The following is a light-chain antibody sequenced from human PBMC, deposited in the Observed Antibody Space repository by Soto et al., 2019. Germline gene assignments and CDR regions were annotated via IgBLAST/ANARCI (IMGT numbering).Light chain of an antibody. Sequence: DIQMTHSLSALSASVLDVFTITFLASQSISSWLAWYQQKPGKAPKVLIYKASTLESGVPSRFSGSGSGTEFTLTSSRLKDDNFATYYCQQYNNYPWTFGEGTKVNIK. J-gene: IGKJ1*01. CDR1: QSISSW. CDR3: QQYNNYPWT. V-gene: IGKV1-5*03. CDR2: KAS.